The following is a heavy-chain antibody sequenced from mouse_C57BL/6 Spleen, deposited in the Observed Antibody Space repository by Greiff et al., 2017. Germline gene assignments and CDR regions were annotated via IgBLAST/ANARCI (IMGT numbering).Heavy chain of an antibody. Sequence: QVQLQQSGAELARPGASVKLSCKASGYTFTSYGISWVKQRTGQGLEWIGEIYPRSGNTYYNEKFKGKATLTADKSSSTAYMELRSLTSEDSAVYFCARFIYDYEWYFDVWGTGTTVTVSS. D-gene: IGHD2-4*01. CDR1: GYTFTSYG. CDR2: IYPRSGNT. J-gene: IGHJ1*03. CDR3: ARFIYDYEWYFDV. V-gene: IGHV1-81*01.